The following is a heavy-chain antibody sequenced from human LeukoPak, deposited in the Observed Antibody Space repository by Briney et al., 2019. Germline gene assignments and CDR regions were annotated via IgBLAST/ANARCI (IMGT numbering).Heavy chain of an antibody. J-gene: IGHJ4*02. Sequence: SSETLSLTCTVSGGSISSGGYYWSWIRQPPGKGLEWIGYIYHSGSTYYNPSLKSRVTISVDRSKNQFSLKLSSVTAADTAVYYCARGLPKGRDGWLRPPGPGDYWGQGTLVTVSS. D-gene: IGHD5-24*01. CDR1: GGSISSGGYY. V-gene: IGHV4-30-2*01. CDR3: ARGLPKGRDGWLRPPGPGDY. CDR2: IYHSGST.